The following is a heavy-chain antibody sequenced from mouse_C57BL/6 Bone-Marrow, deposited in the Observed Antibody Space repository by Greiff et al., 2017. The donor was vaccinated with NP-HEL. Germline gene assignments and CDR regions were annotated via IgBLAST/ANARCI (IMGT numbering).Heavy chain of an antibody. V-gene: IGHV3-1*01. Sequence: EVHLVESGPGMVKPSQSLSLTCTVTGYSITSGYDWHWIRHFPGNKLEWMGYISYSGSTNYNPSLKSRISITHDTSKNHFFLKLNSVTTEDTATYCCAGGDDYDSWFAYWGQGTLVTVSA. CDR1: GYSITSGYD. D-gene: IGHD2-4*01. CDR3: AGGDDYDSWFAY. CDR2: ISYSGST. J-gene: IGHJ3*01.